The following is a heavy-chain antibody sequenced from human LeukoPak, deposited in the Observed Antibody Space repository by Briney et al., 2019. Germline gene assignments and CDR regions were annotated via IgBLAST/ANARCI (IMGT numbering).Heavy chain of an antibody. CDR1: GGSISSYY. Sequence: SETLSLTCTVSGGSISSYYWSWIRQPPGKGLEWIGYIYHSGSTNYNPSLKSRVTISVDTSKNQFSLKLSSVTAADTAVYYCARDSPRSLGMDVWGQGTTVTVSS. J-gene: IGHJ6*02. CDR3: ARDSPRSLGMDV. D-gene: IGHD3-16*01. V-gene: IGHV4-59*01. CDR2: IYHSGST.